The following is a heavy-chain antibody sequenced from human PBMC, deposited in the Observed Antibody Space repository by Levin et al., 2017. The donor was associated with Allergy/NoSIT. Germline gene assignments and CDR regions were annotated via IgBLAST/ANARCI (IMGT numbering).Heavy chain of an antibody. CDR3: AKGLSASCYSAVDY. V-gene: IGHV3-23*01. Sequence: GGSLRLSCAVSGFTFSSYAMSWVRQAPGKGLEWDSVISDSCGSTYYADTVKGRFTTSRNNSKNTLYLQMTSVRAEDTAVYYCAKGLSASCYSAVDYGGQGTLVPVSS. CDR2: ISDSCGST. J-gene: IGHJ4*02. CDR1: GFTFSSYA. D-gene: IGHD2-15*01.